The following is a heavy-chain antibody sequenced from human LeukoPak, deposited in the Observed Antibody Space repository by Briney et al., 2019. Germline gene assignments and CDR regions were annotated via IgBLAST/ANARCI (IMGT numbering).Heavy chain of an antibody. J-gene: IGHJ4*02. CDR3: AKDPDYDILTGYLNY. Sequence: PGGSLRLSCAASGFTFSSYAMSWVRQAPGKGLEWVSAISGSGGSTYYADSVKGRFTISRDNSKNTLYLQMNSLRAEDTAVYYCAKDPDYDILTGYLNYWGRGTLVTVSS. CDR1: GFTFSSYA. V-gene: IGHV3-23*01. CDR2: ISGSGGST. D-gene: IGHD3-9*01.